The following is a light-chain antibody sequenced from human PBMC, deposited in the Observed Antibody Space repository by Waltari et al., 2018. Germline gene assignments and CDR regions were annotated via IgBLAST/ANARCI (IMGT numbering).Light chain of an antibody. J-gene: IGLJ3*02. Sequence: QSVLTQPPSVSGAPGQRVTISCTGSSSNIGAGYDVHWYQQLPGAAPKLLIHNNTNRPSGVPDRFSGSNSGAAASLAITGLQADDEADFYCQSFDSSLSAWVFGGGTKLTVL. CDR1: SSNIGAGYD. V-gene: IGLV1-40*01. CDR2: NNT. CDR3: QSFDSSLSAWV.